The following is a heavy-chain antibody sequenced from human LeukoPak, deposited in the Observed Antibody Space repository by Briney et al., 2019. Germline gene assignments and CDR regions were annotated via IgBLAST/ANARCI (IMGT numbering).Heavy chain of an antibody. CDR3: AKNRGSYGGSWFDP. CDR2: ISGSGGST. D-gene: IGHD1-26*01. CDR1: GFTVSSNY. V-gene: IGHV3-23*01. J-gene: IGHJ5*02. Sequence: PGGSLRLSCAASGFTVSSNYMSWVRQAPGKGLEWVSAISGSGGSTYYADSVKGQFTISRDNSKNTLYLQMNSLRAEDTAVYYCAKNRGSYGGSWFDPWGQGTLVTVSS.